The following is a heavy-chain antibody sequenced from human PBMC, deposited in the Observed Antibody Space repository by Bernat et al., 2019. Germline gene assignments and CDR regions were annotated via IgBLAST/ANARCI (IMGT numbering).Heavy chain of an antibody. J-gene: IGHJ4*02. V-gene: IGHV3-30*18. CDR1: GFTFSSYG. CDR3: AKDRALRFLEWLFVN. Sequence: QVQLVESGGGVVQPGRSLRLSCAASGFTFSSYGMHWVRQAPGKGLEWVAVISYDGSNKYYADSVKGRFTISRDNSKNTLYLQMNSLRAEDTAVYYCAKDRALRFLEWLFVNWGQGTLVTVSS. CDR2: ISYDGSNK. D-gene: IGHD3-3*01.